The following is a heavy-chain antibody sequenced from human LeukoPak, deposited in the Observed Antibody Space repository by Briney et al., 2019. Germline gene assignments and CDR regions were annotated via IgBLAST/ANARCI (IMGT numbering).Heavy chain of an antibody. D-gene: IGHD2-15*01. V-gene: IGHV3-48*03. CDR1: GFIFSSYE. J-gene: IGHJ4*02. CDR2: ISNSGGII. CDR3: AKDSLGGPDY. Sequence: PGGSLRLSCEASGFIFSSYEMNWVRQAPGQGLEWISYISNSGGIIHYADSVKGRFTVSRDNAKNSLYLQMNTLRAEDTAVYYCAKDSLGGPDYWGQGTLVTVSS.